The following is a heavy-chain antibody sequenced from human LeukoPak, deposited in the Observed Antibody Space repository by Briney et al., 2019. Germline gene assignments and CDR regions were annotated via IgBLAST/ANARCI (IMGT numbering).Heavy chain of an antibody. D-gene: IGHD3/OR15-3a*01. CDR1: GFTFSSYA. CDR2: ISGSGGST. J-gene: IGHJ4*02. CDR3: AKETTYFDFWTGYNAKYYFDY. V-gene: IGHV3-23*01. Sequence: GGSLRLSCAASGFTFSSYAMSWVRQAPGKGLEWVSAISGSGGSTYYADSVKGRFTISRDNSKNTLYLQMNSLRAEDTAVYYCAKETTYFDFWTGYNAKYYFDYWGQGNLVTVAS.